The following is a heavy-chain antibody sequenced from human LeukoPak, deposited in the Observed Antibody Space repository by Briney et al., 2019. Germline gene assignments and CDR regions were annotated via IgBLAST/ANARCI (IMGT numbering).Heavy chain of an antibody. V-gene: IGHV4-38-2*01. CDR1: GYSISSGYY. Sequence: PSETLSLTCAVSGYSISSGYYWGWIRPPPGKGLEWIGSIYHSGSTYYNPSLKSRVTISVDTSKNQFSLKLSSVTAADTAVYYCARHISGGYYYDSSGYYYFDYWGQGTLVTVSS. CDR2: IYHSGST. J-gene: IGHJ4*02. CDR3: ARHISGGYYYDSSGYYYFDY. D-gene: IGHD3-22*01.